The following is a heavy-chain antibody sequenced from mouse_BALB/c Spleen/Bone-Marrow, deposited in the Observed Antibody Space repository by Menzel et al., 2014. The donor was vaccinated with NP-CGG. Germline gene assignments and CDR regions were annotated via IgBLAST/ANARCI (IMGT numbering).Heavy chain of an antibody. D-gene: IGHD1-2*01. J-gene: IGHJ2*01. CDR1: GDSIXSGY. CDR3: ATYDGYYFDY. Sequence: EVQLQQSGPSLVKPSQTLSLTCSVTGDSIXSGYWNWIWKFPGNKLEYMGYISYSGSTYYNPSLKSRISITRDTSKNQYYLQLNSVTTEDTATYYCATYDGYYFDYWGQGTTLTVSS. CDR2: ISYSGST. V-gene: IGHV3-8*02.